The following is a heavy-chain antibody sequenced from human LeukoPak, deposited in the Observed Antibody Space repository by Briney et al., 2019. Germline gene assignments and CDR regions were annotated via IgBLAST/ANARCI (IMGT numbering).Heavy chain of an antibody. Sequence: SSETLSLTCTVSGGSISSSSYYWGWIRQPPGKGLEWIGSIYYSGSTYYNPSLKSRVTISVDTSKNQFSLKLSSVTAADTAAYYCARYCSSTSCPEKAAFDIWGQGTMVTVSS. D-gene: IGHD2-2*01. J-gene: IGHJ3*02. V-gene: IGHV4-39*01. CDR2: IYYSGST. CDR1: GGSISSSSYY. CDR3: ARYCSSTSCPEKAAFDI.